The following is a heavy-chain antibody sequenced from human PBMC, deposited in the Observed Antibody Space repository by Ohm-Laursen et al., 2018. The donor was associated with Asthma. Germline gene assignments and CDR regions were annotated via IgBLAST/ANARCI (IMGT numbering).Heavy chain of an antibody. D-gene: IGHD3-22*01. CDR1: GDSISSGNNY. V-gene: IGHV4-31*03. CDR3: ARGTFYYESTGYYFFDH. Sequence: TLSLTCIVSGDSISSGNNYWSWIRQHPGKGLEWIGYIYYSGITHSNPSLRSRVSISVDTSKNQFSLKLSPVTAADTAVYYCARGTFYYESTGYYFFDHWGQGALVTVSS. CDR2: IYYSGIT. J-gene: IGHJ4*02.